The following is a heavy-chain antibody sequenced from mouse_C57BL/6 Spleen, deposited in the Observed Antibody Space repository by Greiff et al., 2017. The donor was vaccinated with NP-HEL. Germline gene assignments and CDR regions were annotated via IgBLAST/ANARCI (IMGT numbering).Heavy chain of an antibody. CDR2: IYPSDSET. CDR1: GYTFTSYW. J-gene: IGHJ3*01. CDR3: ARGGPEWCAY. V-gene: IGHV1-61*01. Sequence: QVQLQQPGAELVRPGSSVKLSCKASGYTFTSYWMDWVKQRPGQGLEWIGNIYPSDSETHYNQKFKDKATLTVDKSSSTAYMQLSSLTSEDSAVYYCARGGPEWCAYWGEGTLVTVSA.